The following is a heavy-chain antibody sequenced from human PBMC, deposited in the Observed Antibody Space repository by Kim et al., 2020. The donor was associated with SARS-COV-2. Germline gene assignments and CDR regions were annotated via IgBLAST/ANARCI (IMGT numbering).Heavy chain of an antibody. CDR3: ATPTFNYYYYGMDV. Sequence: KEFQGRVTMTEDTSADTAYMELSSLRSEDTAVYYCATPTFNYYYYGMDVWGQGTTVTVSS. D-gene: IGHD3-16*01. V-gene: IGHV1-24*01. J-gene: IGHJ6*02.